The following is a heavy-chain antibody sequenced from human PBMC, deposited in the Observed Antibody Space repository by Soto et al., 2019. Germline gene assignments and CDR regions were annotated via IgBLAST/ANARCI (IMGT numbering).Heavy chain of an antibody. V-gene: IGHV4-39*01. Sequence: SETLSLTCTVSGGSISSSSYYWGWIRQPPGKGLEWIGSIYYSGSTYYNPSLKSRVTISVDTSKNQFPLKLSSVTAADTAVYYCASQPSGYRYYYYGMDVWGQGTTVTVSS. CDR2: IYYSGST. J-gene: IGHJ6*02. D-gene: IGHD3-22*01. CDR1: GGSISSSSYY. CDR3: ASQPSGYRYYYYGMDV.